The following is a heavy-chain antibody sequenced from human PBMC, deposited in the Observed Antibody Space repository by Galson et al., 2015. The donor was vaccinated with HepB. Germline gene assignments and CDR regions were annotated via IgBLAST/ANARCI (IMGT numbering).Heavy chain of an antibody. Sequence: SLRLSCAASGFTFSSYSMNWVRQAPGKGLEWVSYISSSSTIYYADSVKGRFTISRDNAKNSLYLQMNSLRDEDTAVYYCATPPGGDWGQGTLVTVSS. CDR1: GFTFSSYS. V-gene: IGHV3-48*02. D-gene: IGHD3-10*01. CDR3: ATPPGGD. CDR2: ISSSSTI. J-gene: IGHJ4*02.